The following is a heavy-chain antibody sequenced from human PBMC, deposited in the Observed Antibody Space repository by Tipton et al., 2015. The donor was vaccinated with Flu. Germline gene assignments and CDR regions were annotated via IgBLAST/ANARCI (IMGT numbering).Heavy chain of an antibody. CDR1: GGSISSSSYY. CDR2: IYYSGST. CDR3: ARLPMYSYGQKDRHWYFDL. D-gene: IGHD5-18*01. J-gene: IGHJ2*01. Sequence: TLSLTCTVSGGSISSSSYYWGWIRQPPGKGLEWIGSIYYSGSTYYNPSLKSRVTISVDTSKNQFSLKLSSVTAADTAVYYCARLPMYSYGQKDRHWYFDLWGRGTLVTVSS. V-gene: IGHV4-39*07.